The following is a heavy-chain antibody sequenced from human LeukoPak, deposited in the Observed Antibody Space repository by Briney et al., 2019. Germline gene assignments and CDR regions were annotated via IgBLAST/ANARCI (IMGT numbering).Heavy chain of an antibody. Sequence: SQTLSLTCDISGDSVSSNGVAWHWIRQSPSRGLEWLGRTYYRSKWYNEYSVSVRGRITINPDTSNNQFSLQLNSMTPEDTAMYYCARGSNSAFDIWSQGTMVTVSS. J-gene: IGHJ3*02. V-gene: IGHV6-1*01. CDR2: TYYRSKWYN. CDR1: GDSVSSNGVA. CDR3: ARGSNSAFDI. D-gene: IGHD1-1*01.